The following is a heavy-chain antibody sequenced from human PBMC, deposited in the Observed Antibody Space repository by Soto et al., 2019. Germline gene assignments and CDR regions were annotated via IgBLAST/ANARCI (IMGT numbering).Heavy chain of an antibody. V-gene: IGHV3-7*03. J-gene: IGHJ3*02. Sequence: PGGSLRLSCAASGFTFSSYWMSWVRQAPGKGLEWVANIKQDGSEKYYVDSVKGRFTISRDNAKNSLYLQMNSLRAEDTAVYYCARGSGSRDGYSYAVDAFDIWGQGTMVTGS. D-gene: IGHD5-18*01. CDR3: ARGSGSRDGYSYAVDAFDI. CDR2: IKQDGSEK. CDR1: GFTFSSYW.